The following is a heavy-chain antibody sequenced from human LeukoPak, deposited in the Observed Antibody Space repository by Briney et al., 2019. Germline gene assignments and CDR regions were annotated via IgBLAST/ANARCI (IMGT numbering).Heavy chain of an antibody. V-gene: IGHV3-11*01. CDR1: GFTFSDYY. J-gene: IGHJ4*02. CDR3: AKDLVAVAGIGVYDY. Sequence: GGSLRLSCAASGFTFSDYYMSWIRQAPGKGLEWVSYISSSGSTTYYADSVKGRFTISRDNSKNTLYLQMNSLRAEDTAVYYCAKDLVAVAGIGVYDYWGQGTLVTVSS. D-gene: IGHD6-19*01. CDR2: ISSSGSTT.